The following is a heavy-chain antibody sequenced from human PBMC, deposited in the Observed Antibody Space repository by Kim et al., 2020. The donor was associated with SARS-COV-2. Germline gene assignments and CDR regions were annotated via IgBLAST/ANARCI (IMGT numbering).Heavy chain of an antibody. Sequence: QKFQGRVTMTRDTSTSTVYMELSSLRSEDTAVYYCAGLDYGSGSKGTFDIWGQGTMVTVSS. D-gene: IGHD3-10*01. J-gene: IGHJ3*02. V-gene: IGHV1-46*01. CDR3: AGLDYGSGSKGTFDI.